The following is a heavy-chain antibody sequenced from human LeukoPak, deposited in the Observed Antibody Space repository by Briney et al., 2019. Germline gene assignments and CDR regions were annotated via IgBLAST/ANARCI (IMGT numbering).Heavy chain of an antibody. Sequence: GGSLRLSCAASGFTFSTYVMNWVRQAPGKGLQWVSTIASDGGNIHYADSVKGRFTISRDNSKDILYLQMNSLRAEDTAVYYCAKYLCSSGNCYRNFQVWGRGTLVTVSS. J-gene: IGHJ1*01. D-gene: IGHD3-22*01. CDR2: IASDGGNI. CDR1: GFTFSTYV. CDR3: AKYLCSSGNCYRNFQV. V-gene: IGHV3-23*01.